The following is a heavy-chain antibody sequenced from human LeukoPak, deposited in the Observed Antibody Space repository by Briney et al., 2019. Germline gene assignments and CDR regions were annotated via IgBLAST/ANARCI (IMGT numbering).Heavy chain of an antibody. J-gene: IGHJ6*03. CDR3: ARGSGRFNLIRGAAHYHYYMDV. V-gene: IGHV1-18*01. D-gene: IGHD3-10*01. CDR1: GYTFTSYG. Sequence: ASVKVSCKASGYTFTSYGISWVRQAPGQGLEWMGWISGYNGKTNYAQKLQGRVTMTTDTSTSTAYMELRSLRSDDTAVYYCARGSGRFNLIRGAAHYHYYMDVWGKGTTVTVSS. CDR2: ISGYNGKT.